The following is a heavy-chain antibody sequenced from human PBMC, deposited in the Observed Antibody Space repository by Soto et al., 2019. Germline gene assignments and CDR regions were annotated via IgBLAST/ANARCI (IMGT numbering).Heavy chain of an antibody. Sequence: PGGSLRLSCAVSGFTFSDYEMNWVRQAPGKGLEWVSYISHSGSVINYADSVKGRFTISRDNANDSLYLQMNGLRAEDTAVFYCAGEYVVVPAATDVFDIGGQGTMVTVS. J-gene: IGHJ3*02. CDR2: ISHSGSVI. D-gene: IGHD2-2*01. CDR3: AGEYVVVPAATDVFDI. CDR1: GFTFSDYE. V-gene: IGHV3-48*03.